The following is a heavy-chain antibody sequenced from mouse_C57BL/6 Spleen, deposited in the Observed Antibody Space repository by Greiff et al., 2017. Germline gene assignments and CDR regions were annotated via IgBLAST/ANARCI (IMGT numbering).Heavy chain of an antibody. D-gene: IGHD3-2*02. CDR1: GYTFTEYT. Sequence: VQLQESGAELVKPGASVKLSCKASGYTFTEYTIHWVKQRSGQGLEWIGWFYPGSGSIKYNEKFKDKATLTADKSSSTVYMEFRRLTSEDSAVYFCARDELQLRSPWFAYWGQGTLVTVSA. V-gene: IGHV1-62-2*01. J-gene: IGHJ3*01. CDR2: FYPGSGSI. CDR3: ARDELQLRSPWFAY.